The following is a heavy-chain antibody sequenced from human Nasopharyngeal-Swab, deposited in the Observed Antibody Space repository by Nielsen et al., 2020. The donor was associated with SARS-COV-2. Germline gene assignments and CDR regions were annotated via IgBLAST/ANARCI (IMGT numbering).Heavy chain of an antibody. D-gene: IGHD3-22*01. V-gene: IGHV3-9*01. CDR3: AKVGSGYDNDY. CDR2: ISWNSGSI. Sequence: SLKISCAASGFTIDDYAMHWVRQAPGKGLEWVSGISWNSGSIGYADSVKGRFTISRDNAKNSLYLQMNSLRAEDTVLYYCAKVGSGYDNDYWGQGTLVTVSS. CDR1: GFTIDDYA. J-gene: IGHJ4*02.